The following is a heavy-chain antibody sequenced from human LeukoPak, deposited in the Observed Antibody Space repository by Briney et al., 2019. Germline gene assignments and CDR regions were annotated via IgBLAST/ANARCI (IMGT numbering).Heavy chain of an antibody. J-gene: IGHJ6*02. CDR2: IIPIFGTA. D-gene: IGHD4-23*01. CDR1: GGTFSSYA. V-gene: IGHV1-69*13. CDR3: ARALAEVYGGNSVGINYYYYGMDV. Sequence: GASVKVSCKASGGTFSSYAISWVRQAPGQGLEWMGGIIPIFGTANYAQKFQGRVTITADESTSTAYMELSSLRSEDTAVYYCARALAEVYGGNSVGINYYYYGMDVWGQGTTVTVSS.